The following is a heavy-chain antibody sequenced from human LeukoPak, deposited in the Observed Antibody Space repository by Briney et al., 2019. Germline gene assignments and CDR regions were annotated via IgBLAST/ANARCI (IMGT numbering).Heavy chain of an antibody. CDR1: GYTFTSYD. D-gene: IGHD2-2*01. CDR2: MNPNSGNT. J-gene: IGHJ5*02. Sequence: ASVKVSCKASGYTFTSYDINWLRQATGQGLEWMGWMNPNSGNTGYAQKFQGRVTMTRNTSISTAYMELSSLRSEDTAVYYCARHYESRYCSSTSCPTGWFDPWGQGTLVTVSS. V-gene: IGHV1-8*01. CDR3: ARHYESRYCSSTSCPTGWFDP.